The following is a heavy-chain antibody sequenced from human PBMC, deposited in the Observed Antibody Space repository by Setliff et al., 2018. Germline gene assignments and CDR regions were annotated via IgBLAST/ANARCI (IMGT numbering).Heavy chain of an antibody. CDR3: ARVYNFWSGYVDS. V-gene: IGHV4-34*01. Sequence: TSETLSLTCAVYGGSFSGYYWSWIRQPPGKGLEWIGEINHSGSTNYNPSLKSRVTISVDTSKNQFSLKLSSVTAADTAVYYCARVYNFWSGYVDSWGQGTLVTVSS. CDR1: GGSFSGYY. J-gene: IGHJ4*02. D-gene: IGHD3-3*01. CDR2: INHSGST.